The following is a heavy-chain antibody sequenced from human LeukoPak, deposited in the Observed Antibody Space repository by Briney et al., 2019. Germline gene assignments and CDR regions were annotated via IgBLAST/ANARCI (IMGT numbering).Heavy chain of an antibody. CDR1: GGSISSGGYY. CDR3: ARGDTAMVGYYYYGMDV. J-gene: IGHJ6*02. CDR2: IYYSGST. D-gene: IGHD5-18*01. Sequence: SETLSLTCTVSGGSISSGGYYWSWIRQHPGKGLEWIGYIYYSGSTYYNPSLKSRVTISVDTSKNQFSLKLSSVTAADTAVYYCARGDTAMVGYYYYGMDVWGQGTTVTVSS. V-gene: IGHV4-31*03.